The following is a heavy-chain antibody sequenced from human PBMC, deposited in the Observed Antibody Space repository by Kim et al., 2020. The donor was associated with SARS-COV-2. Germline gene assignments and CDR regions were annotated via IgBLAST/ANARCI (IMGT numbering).Heavy chain of an antibody. V-gene: IGHV1-18*04. CDR1: GYTFTSYG. D-gene: IGHD3-10*01. CDR2: ISAYNGNT. J-gene: IGHJ6*02. Sequence: ASVKVSCKASGYTFTSYGISWVRQAPGQGLEWMGWISAYNGNTNYAQKLQGRVTMTTDTSTSTAYMELRSLRSDDTAVYYCARVGGYYGSCSYVELVAPHYDGMEVWGQGTTVTVSS. CDR3: ARVGGYYGSCSYVELVAPHYDGMEV.